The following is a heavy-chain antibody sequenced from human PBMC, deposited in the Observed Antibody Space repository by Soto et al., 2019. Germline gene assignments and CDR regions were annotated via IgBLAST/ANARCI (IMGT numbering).Heavy chain of an antibody. J-gene: IGHJ6*02. D-gene: IGHD5-18*01. CDR3: ARGFTAMLYYYGMDV. CDR2: INAGNGNT. CDR1: GYTFTSYA. Sequence: ASVKVSCNASGYTFTSYAMHWVRQAPGQRLEWMGWINAGNGNTKYSQKFQGRVTITRDTSASTAYMELSSLRSEDTAVYYCARGFTAMLYYYGMDVWGQGTTVTVSS. V-gene: IGHV1-3*01.